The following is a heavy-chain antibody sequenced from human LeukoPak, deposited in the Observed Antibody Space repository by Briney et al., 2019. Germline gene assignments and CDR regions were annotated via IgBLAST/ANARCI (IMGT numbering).Heavy chain of an antibody. CDR3: ARGRIGGPKAPFDY. Sequence: KPSETLSLTCTVSGGSINSYYWSWIRQPPGKELEWVGYVSYSGSTNYNPSLKSRVTISVDTSKNQFSLRLSSVTAADTALYYCARGRIGGPKAPFDYWGQGTLVTVSS. V-gene: IGHV4-59*01. CDR2: VSYSGST. CDR1: GGSINSYY. J-gene: IGHJ4*02. D-gene: IGHD3-16*01.